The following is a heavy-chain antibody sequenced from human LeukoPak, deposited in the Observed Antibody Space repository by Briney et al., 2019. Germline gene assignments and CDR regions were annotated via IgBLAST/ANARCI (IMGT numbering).Heavy chain of an antibody. CDR2: ISSSNRNL. CDR3: ARDPAYCGGDCYSVYQDAFDI. V-gene: IGHV3-21*01. D-gene: IGHD2-21*02. Sequence: GVYLRLSCAASGFTFSSYNMNWVRQAPGKGLEWVSFISSSNRNLSYADSVRGRCTSATDITKTYLYLQINSLRAEDTAVYYCARDPAYCGGDCYSVYQDAFDIWGQGTRVTVS. J-gene: IGHJ3*02. CDR1: GFTFSSYN.